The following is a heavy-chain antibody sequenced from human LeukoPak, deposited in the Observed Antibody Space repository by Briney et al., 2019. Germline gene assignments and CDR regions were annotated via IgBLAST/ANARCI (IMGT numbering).Heavy chain of an antibody. CDR1: GFTFSSCT. CDR3: ARVSRSCSSTSCSHYYYYYMDV. J-gene: IGHJ6*03. V-gene: IGHV3-30*04. Sequence: PGRSLRLSCAASGFTFSSCTMHWVRRAPGKGQEWVAVISYDGSNKYYADSVKGRFTISRDNSKNTLYLQMNSLRAEDTAVYYCARVSRSCSSTSCSHYYYYYMDVWGKGTTVTVSS. D-gene: IGHD2-2*01. CDR2: ISYDGSNK.